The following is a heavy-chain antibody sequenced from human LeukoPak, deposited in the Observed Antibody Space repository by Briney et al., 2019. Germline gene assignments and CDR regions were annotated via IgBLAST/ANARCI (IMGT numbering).Heavy chain of an antibody. CDR2: IIPIFGTA. J-gene: IGHJ4*02. V-gene: IGHV1-69*13. CDR3: ARWMVRGHHLDY. Sequence: GASVKVSCRASGGTFSSYAISWVRQAPGQGLEWMGGIIPIFGTANYAQKFQGRVTITADESTGTAYMELSSLRSEDTAVYYCARWMVRGHHLDYWGQGTLVTVSS. CDR1: GGTFSSYA. D-gene: IGHD3-10*01.